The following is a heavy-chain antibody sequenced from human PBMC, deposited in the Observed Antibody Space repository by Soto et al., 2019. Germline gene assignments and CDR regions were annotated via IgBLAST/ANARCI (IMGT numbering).Heavy chain of an antibody. J-gene: IGHJ4*02. CDR2: LYHSGSS. CDR3: ARQESEWYQRPFDY. D-gene: IGHD2-2*01. Sequence: SETLSLTCTVSGGYVTRNNYDWGWIRKPPGKGLEWIGTLYHSGSSNYSPSLKSRVTISVDTSKNQFSLRLNSMTAADTAIYYCARQESEWYQRPFDYWGPGTLVTVSS. V-gene: IGHV4-39*01. CDR1: GGYVTRNNYD.